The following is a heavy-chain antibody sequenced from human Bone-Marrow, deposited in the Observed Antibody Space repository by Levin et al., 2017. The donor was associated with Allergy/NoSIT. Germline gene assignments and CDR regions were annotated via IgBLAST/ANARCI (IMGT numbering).Heavy chain of an antibody. CDR2: IYRSGST. CDR3: ARGGDHYDYVWGSDRHTSYFFDY. J-gene: IGHJ4*02. V-gene: IGHV4-34*01. CDR1: GGPFSGHD. Sequence: PSETLSLICAVYGGPFSGHDWSWIRQPPGKGLEWIGEIYRSGSTNYNPSLKSRATVSIDTSKNQFSLKLTSVTAADTAVYYCARGGDHYDYVWGSDRHTSYFFDYWGQGALVTVSS. D-gene: IGHD3-16*02.